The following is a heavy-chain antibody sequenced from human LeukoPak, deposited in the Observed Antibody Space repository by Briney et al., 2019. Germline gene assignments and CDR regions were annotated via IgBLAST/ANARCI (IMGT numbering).Heavy chain of an antibody. Sequence: VKXSCKAXXXXXXXXXINWXRXATGXXLXXXXXXXXXSGNTGYAQKFQGRVTMTRNTSISTAYMELSSLRSEDTAVYYCARGPKYYDFWSGYYTGAFDIWGQGTMVTVSS. V-gene: IGHV1-8*01. CDR3: ARGPKYYDFWSGYYTGAFDI. J-gene: IGHJ3*02. D-gene: IGHD3-3*01. CDR2: XXXXSGNT. CDR1: XXXXXXXX.